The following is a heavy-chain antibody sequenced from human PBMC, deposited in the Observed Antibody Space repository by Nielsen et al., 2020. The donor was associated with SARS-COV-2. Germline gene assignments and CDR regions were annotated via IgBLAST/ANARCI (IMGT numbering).Heavy chain of an antibody. J-gene: IGHJ4*02. D-gene: IGHD3-9*01. CDR1: EFIFGTAL. CDR3: TTNYDVLTGLES. Sequence: GGSLRLSFAPSEFIFGTALITWFRRPPGKGLEWVARIRIKADGGTTDYAAPVKGRFTISRDDSKNTLYLLMNSLRIEDTGVYYCTTNYDVLTGLESWGQGALVTVSS. V-gene: IGHV3-15*01. CDR2: IRIKADGGTT.